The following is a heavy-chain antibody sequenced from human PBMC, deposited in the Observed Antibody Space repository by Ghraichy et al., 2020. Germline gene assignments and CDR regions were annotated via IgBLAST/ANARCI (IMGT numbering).Heavy chain of an antibody. J-gene: IGHJ4*02. D-gene: IGHD3-16*01. Sequence: ESLNISCAASGFTFSNYLMHWVRLAPGKGLVWVSRVNGDESSRSYAGSVKGRFTVSRDNAKSTLYLQMNSLTAEDTAVYYCARSRYTYDLDYWGQGTLVTVSS. CDR2: VNGDESSR. CDR1: GFTFSNYL. CDR3: ARSRYTYDLDY. V-gene: IGHV3-74*01.